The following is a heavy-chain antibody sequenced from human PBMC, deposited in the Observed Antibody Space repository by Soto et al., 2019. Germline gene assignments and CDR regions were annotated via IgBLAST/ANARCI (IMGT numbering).Heavy chain of an antibody. CDR2: IYYSGST. CDR3: ARDYYDSSGSLGAFDI. Sequence: SETLSLTCTVSGGSISSYYWSWIRQPPGKGLEWIGYIYYSGSTNYNPSLKSRVTISVDTSKNQFSLKLSSVTAADTAVYYCARDYYDSSGSLGAFDIWGQGTMVTVSS. J-gene: IGHJ3*02. D-gene: IGHD3-22*01. CDR1: GGSISSYY. V-gene: IGHV4-59*01.